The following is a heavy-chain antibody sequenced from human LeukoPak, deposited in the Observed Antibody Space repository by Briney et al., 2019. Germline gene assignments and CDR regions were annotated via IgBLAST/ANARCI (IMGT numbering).Heavy chain of an antibody. CDR1: GYTFTGYY. V-gene: IGHV1-2*02. CDR3: ARDRGIRDVVVVAATLTN. D-gene: IGHD2-15*01. CDR2: INPNSGGT. J-gene: IGHJ4*02. Sequence: GASVKVSCKASGYTFTGYYMHWVRQAPGQGLEWMGWINPNSGGTNYAQKLQGRVTMTRDTSISTAYMELSRLRSDDTAVYYCARDRGIRDVVVVAATLTNWGQGTLVTVSS.